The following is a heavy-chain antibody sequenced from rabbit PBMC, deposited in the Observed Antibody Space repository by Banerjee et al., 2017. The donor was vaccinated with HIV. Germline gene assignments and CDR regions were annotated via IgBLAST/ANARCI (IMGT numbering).Heavy chain of an antibody. CDR1: GIDFSSYA. V-gene: IGHV1S47*01. D-gene: IGHD6-1*01. CDR3: ARYDTYGGAGYANL. Sequence: QEQLVESGGGLVQPGGTLTLTCKASGIDFSSYAMNWVRQAPGKGLEWIGYISTGDGRTYYASWAKGRFTISKTSSTTVTLQMTSLTAADKATYFCARYDTYGGAGYANLWGPGTLVTVS. J-gene: IGHJ4*01. CDR2: ISTGDGRT.